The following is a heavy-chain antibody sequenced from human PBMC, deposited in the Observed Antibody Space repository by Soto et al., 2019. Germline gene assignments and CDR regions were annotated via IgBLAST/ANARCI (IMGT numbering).Heavy chain of an antibody. V-gene: IGHV3-33*01. CDR3: ARDNDFWSGYYFAFDI. Sequence: QMQLVESGGGVVQPGRSLRLSCAASGFTFTNYGMHWVRQAPGKGLEWVAIIWYDGSNKYYADSVKGRFTISRDNSKNMLYLQMSSLRAEDTAVYYCARDNDFWSGYYFAFDIWGHGTMVTVSS. J-gene: IGHJ3*02. D-gene: IGHD3-3*01. CDR1: GFTFTNYG. CDR2: IWYDGSNK.